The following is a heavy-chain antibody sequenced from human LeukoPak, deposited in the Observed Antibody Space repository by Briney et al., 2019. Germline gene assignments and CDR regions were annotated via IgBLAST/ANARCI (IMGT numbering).Heavy chain of an antibody. D-gene: IGHD3-10*01. V-gene: IGHV3-30*18. CDR1: GFTFSSYG. CDR3: AKGGVTSWFAAEYFQH. J-gene: IGHJ1*01. CDR2: ISYDGSNK. Sequence: PGGSLRLSCAASGFTFSSYGMHWVRQALGKGLEWVAVISYDGSNKYYADSVKGRFTISRDNSKNTLYLQMNSLRAEDTAVYYCAKGGVTSWFAAEYFQHWGQGTLVTVSS.